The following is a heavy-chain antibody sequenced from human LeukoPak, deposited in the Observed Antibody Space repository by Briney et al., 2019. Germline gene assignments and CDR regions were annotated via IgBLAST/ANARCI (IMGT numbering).Heavy chain of an antibody. CDR3: AKDIYPYSSSPYNWFDP. CDR2: IRWNSGSI. CDR1: GFTFDDYA. D-gene: IGHD6-13*01. Sequence: PGGSLRLSCAASGFTFDDYAMHWVRQARGKGLEWVSGIRWNSGSIGYADSVKGRFTISRDNAKNSLYLQMNSLRAEDTALYYCAKDIYPYSSSPYNWFDPWGQGTLVTVSS. V-gene: IGHV3-9*01. J-gene: IGHJ5*02.